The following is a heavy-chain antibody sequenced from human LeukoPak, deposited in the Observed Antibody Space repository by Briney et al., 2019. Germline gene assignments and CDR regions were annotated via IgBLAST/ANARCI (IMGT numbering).Heavy chain of an antibody. J-gene: IGHJ4*02. CDR3: ARAGTYASGSYFGQ. Sequence: GGSLTLSCAASGFIVSSNYMGWVRLAPGKGLEWVSLLYSGGTTYYADSVKGRFTISRDNSKNTVYLQMNSLRVDDTAVYYCARAGTYASGSYFGQWGQGTLVTVSS. V-gene: IGHV3-53*01. D-gene: IGHD3-10*01. CDR2: LYSGGTT. CDR1: GFIVSSNY.